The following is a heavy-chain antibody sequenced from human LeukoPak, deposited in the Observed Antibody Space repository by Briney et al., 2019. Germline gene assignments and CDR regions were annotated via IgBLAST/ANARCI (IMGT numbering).Heavy chain of an antibody. CDR3: AKDKAAMVMEADFDS. V-gene: IGHV4-59*12. CDR1: GGSISSYY. J-gene: IGHJ4*02. D-gene: IGHD5-18*01. Sequence: SETLSLTCTVSGGSISSYYWSWIRQPPGKGLEWIGYIYYSGSTNYNPSLKSRVTISVDTSKNQFSLKLSSVTAADTAVYYCAKDKAAMVMEADFDSWGQGTLVTVS. CDR2: IYYSGST.